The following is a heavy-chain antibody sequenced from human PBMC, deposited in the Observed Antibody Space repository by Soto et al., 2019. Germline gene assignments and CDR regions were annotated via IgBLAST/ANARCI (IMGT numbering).Heavy chain of an antibody. Sequence: PSETLSLTCTVSGGSISSGGYYWSWIRQHPGKGLEWIGYIYYSGSTYYSPSLKSRVTISVDTSKNQFSLKLSSVTAADTAVYYCARDQIVVPAAIPGGWFDPWGQGTLVTVSS. D-gene: IGHD2-2*02. CDR1: GGSISSGGYY. CDR3: ARDQIVVPAAIPGGWFDP. J-gene: IGHJ5*02. V-gene: IGHV4-31*03. CDR2: IYYSGST.